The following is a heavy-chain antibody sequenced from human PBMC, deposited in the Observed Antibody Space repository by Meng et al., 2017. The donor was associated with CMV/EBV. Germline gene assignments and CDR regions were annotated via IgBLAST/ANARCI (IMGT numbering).Heavy chain of an antibody. J-gene: IGHJ4*02. V-gene: IGHV4-59*01. CDR2: IYYSGST. D-gene: IGHD2-2*01. CDR1: GGSISSYY. CDR3: ARAVVVPAAIDY. Sequence: GSLRLSCTVSGGSISSYYWNWIRQPPGKGLEWIGYIYYSGSTNYNPSLKSRVTISVDTSKNQFTLKLSSVTAADTAVYYCARAVVVPAAIDYWGQGTLVTVSS.